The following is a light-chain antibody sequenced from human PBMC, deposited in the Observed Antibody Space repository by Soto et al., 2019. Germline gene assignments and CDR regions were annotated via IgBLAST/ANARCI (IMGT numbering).Light chain of an antibody. CDR2: DAS. CDR1: QSVSNY. V-gene: IGKV3-11*01. Sequence: EIVLTQSPATLSLSPGERATLSCRASQSVSNYLAWYQQKPGQAPRLLIYDASSRATGIPARFSGSGSGTNFTPTISSLEPEDFAVYYCQQRSNWPSITFGQGTRLEIK. CDR3: QQRSNWPSIT. J-gene: IGKJ5*01.